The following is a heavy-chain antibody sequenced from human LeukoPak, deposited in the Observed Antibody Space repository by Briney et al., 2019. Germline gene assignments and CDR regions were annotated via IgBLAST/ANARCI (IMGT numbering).Heavy chain of an antibody. J-gene: IGHJ5*02. CDR2: IYHSGST. V-gene: IGHV4-38-2*02. Sequence: PSETLSLTCTVSGYSISSGYYWGWIRQPPGKGLEWIGSIYHSGSTYYNPSLKSRVTISVDTSKNQFSLKLSSVTAADTAVYYCARSGRYCSGGSCYSANWFDPWGQGTLVTVSS. D-gene: IGHD2-15*01. CDR1: GYSISSGYY. CDR3: ARSGRYCSGGSCYSANWFDP.